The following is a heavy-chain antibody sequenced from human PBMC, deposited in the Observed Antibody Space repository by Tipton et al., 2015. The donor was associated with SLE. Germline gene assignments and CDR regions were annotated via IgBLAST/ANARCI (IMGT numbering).Heavy chain of an antibody. CDR3: AKVQAVAVDGMDV. D-gene: IGHD6-19*01. Sequence: SLRLSCAASGFTFSSYGMHWVRQAPGKGLEWVAVIWYDGSNKYYADSVKGRFTISRDNSKNTLYLQMNSLRAEDTAVYYCAKVQAVAVDGMDVWGQGTTVTVSS. CDR2: IWYDGSNK. J-gene: IGHJ6*02. CDR1: GFTFSSYG. V-gene: IGHV3-33*06.